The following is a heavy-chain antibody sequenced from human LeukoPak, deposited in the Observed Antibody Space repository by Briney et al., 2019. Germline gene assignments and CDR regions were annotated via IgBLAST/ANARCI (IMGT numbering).Heavy chain of an antibody. D-gene: IGHD6-19*01. Sequence: GGSLRLSCAASGFTFSNYGMHWVRQAPGKGLEWVAVIWYDGSNKDYADSVKGRFTISRDNSKNTLYLQMNSLRVEDTAVYYCAKDPHQRIAVAGYFDYWGQGTLVTVSS. J-gene: IGHJ4*02. CDR1: GFTFSNYG. V-gene: IGHV3-33*06. CDR3: AKDPHQRIAVAGYFDY. CDR2: IWYDGSNK.